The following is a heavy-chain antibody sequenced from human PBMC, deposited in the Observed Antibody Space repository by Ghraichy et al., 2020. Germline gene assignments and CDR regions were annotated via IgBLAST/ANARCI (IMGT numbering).Heavy chain of an antibody. CDR3: ASMGKWGLHWFDP. CDR1: GGSISSGGYY. Sequence: LRLSCTVSGGSISSGGYYWSWIRQHPGKGLEWIGYIYYSGSTYYNPSLKSRVTISVDTSKNQFSLKLSSVTAADTAVYYCASMGKWGLHWFDPWGQGTLVTVSS. CDR2: IYYSGST. D-gene: IGHD7-27*01. V-gene: IGHV4-31*03. J-gene: IGHJ5*02.